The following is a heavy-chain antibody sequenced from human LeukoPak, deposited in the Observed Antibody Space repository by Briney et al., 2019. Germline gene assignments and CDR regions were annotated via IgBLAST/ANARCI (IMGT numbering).Heavy chain of an antibody. J-gene: IGHJ4*02. V-gene: IGHV3-21*01. Sequence: GGSLRLSCAASGFTFSSYSMNWVSQAPGKWLEWVSSISSSSSYIYYADSVKGRFTISTDNAKNSLYLQMNNLRAEDTAVYYCARDPATTVTTSGDAEDYWGQGTLVTVSS. CDR1: GFTFSSYS. D-gene: IGHD4-17*01. CDR2: ISSSSSYI. CDR3: ARDPATTVTTSGDAEDY.